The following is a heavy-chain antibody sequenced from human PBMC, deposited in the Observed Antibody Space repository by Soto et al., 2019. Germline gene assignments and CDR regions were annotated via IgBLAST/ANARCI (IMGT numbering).Heavy chain of an antibody. Sequence: PGESLKISCKGSGYSFTSYWIGWVRQMPGKGLEWMGIIYPGDSDTRYSPSFQGQVTISADKSISTAYLQWSSLKASDTAMYYCARHDDNEDYYYGMDVWGQGTAVTVTS. J-gene: IGHJ6*02. CDR2: IYPGDSDT. D-gene: IGHD1-1*01. CDR3: ARHDDNEDYYYGMDV. V-gene: IGHV5-51*01. CDR1: GYSFTSYW.